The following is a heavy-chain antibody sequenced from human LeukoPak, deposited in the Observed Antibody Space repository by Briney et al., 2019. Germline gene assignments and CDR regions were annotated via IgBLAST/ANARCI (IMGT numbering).Heavy chain of an antibody. CDR1: GYSFTNYW. Sequence: GESLKISCKGSGYSFTNYWIGWVRQMPGKGLEWMGIIYPGDSDTRYSPSFQGQVTISADKSVNTAFLQWSSLKASDTAMYYCAKTYYYGSGTPADAFDIWGQGTMVTISS. D-gene: IGHD3-10*01. V-gene: IGHV5-51*01. J-gene: IGHJ3*02. CDR3: AKTYYYGSGTPADAFDI. CDR2: IYPGDSDT.